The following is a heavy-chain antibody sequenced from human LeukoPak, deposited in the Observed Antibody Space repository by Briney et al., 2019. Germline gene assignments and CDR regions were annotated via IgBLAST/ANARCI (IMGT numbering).Heavy chain of an antibody. Sequence: PGGSLRLLCTLTGITLINFAMDWVRQAPGKGLEWVSYISRSGGDIYYTDSVKGRFTISRDNAKNSLYLQMNSLRAEDTAVYYSARPPSNTNPYYDNVISCLGTTVTVSS. CDR3: ARPPSNTNPYYDNVI. CDR1: GITLINFA. V-gene: IGHV3-48*03. J-gene: IGHJ6*02. D-gene: IGHD2-2*01. CDR2: ISRSGGDI.